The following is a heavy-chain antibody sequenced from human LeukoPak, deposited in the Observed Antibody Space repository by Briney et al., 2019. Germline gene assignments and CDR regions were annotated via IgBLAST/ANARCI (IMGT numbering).Heavy chain of an antibody. J-gene: IGHJ4*02. CDR3: ALIPGGSWAFDF. Sequence: GASVKSPSRPPNPPSASTISPGCDLAPGQGLDWMAWINPNSGDTNYAQKFQGRVTMTRDTSISTVYMEVNSLKFDDTAVYYCALIPGGSWAFDFWGQGTLVTVSS. CDR2: INPNSGDT. CDR1: NPPSAST. V-gene: IGHV1-2*02. D-gene: IGHD6-13*01.